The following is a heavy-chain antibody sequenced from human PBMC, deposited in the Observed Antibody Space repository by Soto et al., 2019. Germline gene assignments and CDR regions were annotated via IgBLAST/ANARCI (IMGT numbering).Heavy chain of an antibody. CDR2: IYRSGST. Sequence: SEALSLTCTVSGGSISGYYWTWIRQPAGKGLEYIGRIYRSGSTNFSPSLKSRVTMSVDTSQNQFSLKLTSMTAADTAVYYCARVQHSSGSDRWFDPWGQGTLVTVSS. D-gene: IGHD3-22*01. V-gene: IGHV4-4*07. CDR1: GGSISGYY. J-gene: IGHJ5*02. CDR3: ARVQHSSGSDRWFDP.